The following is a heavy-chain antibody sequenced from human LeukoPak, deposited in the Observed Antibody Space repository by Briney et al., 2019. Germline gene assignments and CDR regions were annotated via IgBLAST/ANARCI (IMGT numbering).Heavy chain of an antibody. J-gene: IGHJ4*02. D-gene: IGHD6-19*01. V-gene: IGHV4-59*01. Sequence: SETLSLTCTVSGGSLSSYYWRWLRQAPGTGMEGFANIDYSGNTIYNPALKSRVTMSVDTSKNQFSLNLTSVTAADTAVYYCARERSCWYGGDYWGQGTLVTVAS. CDR2: IDYSGNT. CDR1: GGSLSSYY. CDR3: ARERSCWYGGDY.